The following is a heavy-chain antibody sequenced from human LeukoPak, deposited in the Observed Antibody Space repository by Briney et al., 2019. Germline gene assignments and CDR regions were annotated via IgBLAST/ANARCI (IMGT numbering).Heavy chain of an antibody. Sequence: QSGGSLRLSCAASGFTFSSYWMSWVRQAPGKGLEWVANIKQDGSEKYYVDSVKGRFTISRDNAKNSLYLQMNSLRAEDTAVYYCARERRGYYDFWRGYSNWFDPWGQGTLVTVSS. D-gene: IGHD3-3*01. V-gene: IGHV3-7*01. CDR2: IKQDGSEK. J-gene: IGHJ5*02. CDR3: ARERRGYYDFWRGYSNWFDP. CDR1: GFTFSSYW.